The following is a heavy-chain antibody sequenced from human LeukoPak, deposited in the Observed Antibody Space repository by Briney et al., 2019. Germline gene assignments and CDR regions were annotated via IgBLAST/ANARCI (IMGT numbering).Heavy chain of an antibody. V-gene: IGHV3-74*01. Sequence: PGGSLRLSCAASGFTFSTYWMHWVRQAPGKGLVRVSRVNGDGSSTNYADSVKGRFTISRDNAKNTLYLQMNSLRAEDTAVYYCARDGIAAVDFDYWGQGILVTVSS. J-gene: IGHJ4*02. D-gene: IGHD6-13*01. CDR2: VNGDGSST. CDR1: GFTFSTYW. CDR3: ARDGIAAVDFDY.